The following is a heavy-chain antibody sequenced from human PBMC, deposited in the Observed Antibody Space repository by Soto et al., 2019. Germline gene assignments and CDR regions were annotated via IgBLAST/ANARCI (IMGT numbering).Heavy chain of an antibody. CDR2: IRSDGSST. D-gene: IGHD3-10*01. Sequence: EVQLVESGEGLVQPGGSLRLSCAASGVTFSSYWMHWVRQAPGKGLVWVSRIRSDGSSTSYADSVRGRFTISRDNARNTLYLQMNSLRAEDTAVYHCERGESGRYYLGYWGQGTLVTVSS. V-gene: IGHV3-74*01. CDR3: ERGESGRYYLGY. J-gene: IGHJ4*02. CDR1: GVTFSSYW.